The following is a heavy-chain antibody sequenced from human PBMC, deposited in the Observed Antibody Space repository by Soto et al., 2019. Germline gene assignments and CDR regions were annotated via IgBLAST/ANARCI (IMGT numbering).Heavy chain of an antibody. Sequence: QLQLQESGPGLVKPSETLSLTCTVSGGSISNPIYYWAWIRQPPGKGLEWIGSIVYSGNTYYNQSLKSRVTMSVDTSQNQFALKLASGAAADTAVSYCARRPSLTSVEIFSGGLSGYNWVDPCGRGTLVTVSS. CDR2: IVYSGNT. CDR3: ARRPSLTSVEIFSGGLSGYNWVDP. CDR1: GGSISNPIYY. J-gene: IGHJ5*01. V-gene: IGHV4-39*01. D-gene: IGHD3-3*01.